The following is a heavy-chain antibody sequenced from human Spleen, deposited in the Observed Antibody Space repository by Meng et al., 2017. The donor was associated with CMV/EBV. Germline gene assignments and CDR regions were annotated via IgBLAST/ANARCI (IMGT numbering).Heavy chain of an antibody. Sequence: GGSLRLSCTASGFTFSTFGRPWVRQAPGKGLEWLAVIWYDGNNTYYADTVKGRFTISRDNFKATMYLQMDRLRVADTAVYYCAKDARISIRVLEWSPGMDVWGQGTTVTVSS. V-gene: IGHV3-33*06. CDR3: AKDARISIRVLEWSPGMDV. D-gene: IGHD3-3*01. CDR1: GFTFSTFG. CDR2: IWYDGNNT. J-gene: IGHJ6*02.